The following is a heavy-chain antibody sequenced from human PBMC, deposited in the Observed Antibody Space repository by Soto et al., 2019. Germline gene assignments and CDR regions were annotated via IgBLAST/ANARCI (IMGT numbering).Heavy chain of an antibody. CDR2: MSGVGGSI. CDR3: AYIPLTGGSRPGFGCCFHY. V-gene: IGHV3-23*01. D-gene: IGHD2-8*02. CDR1: GFNFNNYA. Sequence: EVQLLESGGGVTPPGGSLRLSCVASGFNFNNYAMSWVRQAPGKGLEWVAAMSGVGGSIYYAASVKGRFTISRDNSRNTLFLQLSGLRAADTAVYYCAYIPLTGGSRPGFGCCFHYWGQGTLVTVSS. J-gene: IGHJ4*02.